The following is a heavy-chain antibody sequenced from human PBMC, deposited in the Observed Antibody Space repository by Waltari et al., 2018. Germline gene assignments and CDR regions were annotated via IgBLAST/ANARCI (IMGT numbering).Heavy chain of an antibody. J-gene: IGHJ4*02. CDR2: IYSGVSA. D-gene: IGHD3-16*01. CDR1: GFAVSDNY. Sequence: EVQVVESGGGLIQPGGSLRLSCAASGFAVSDNYMSWVRPAPGKGLEWVAVIYSGVSAYYAGAVKGRFTISRDSSENTFYLQMSSLRVEDTAVYYCARGPPISAKWELCWFDYWGQGTLVTVSS. V-gene: IGHV3-53*01. CDR3: ARGPPISAKWELCWFDY.